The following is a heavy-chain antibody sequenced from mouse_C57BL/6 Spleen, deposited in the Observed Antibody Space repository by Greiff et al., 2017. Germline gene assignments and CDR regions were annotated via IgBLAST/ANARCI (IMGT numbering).Heavy chain of an antibody. Sequence: QVQLQQPGAELVKPGASVKVSCKASGYTFTSYWMHWVKQRPGQGLEWIGRIHPSDSDTNYNQQFKGKATLTVDKSSSTAYMQLSSLTSEYSAVYYFAIEDSSGYVPYYYAKDDWGQGTSVTVSS. V-gene: IGHV1-74*01. J-gene: IGHJ4*01. CDR3: AIEDSSGYVPYYYAKDD. CDR2: IHPSDSDT. CDR1: GYTFTSYW. D-gene: IGHD3-2*02.